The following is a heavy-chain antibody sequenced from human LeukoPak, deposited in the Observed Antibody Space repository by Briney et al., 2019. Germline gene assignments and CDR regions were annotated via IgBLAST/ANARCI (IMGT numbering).Heavy chain of an antibody. CDR3: ARGEQTDY. CDR1: GYTFTGYY. D-gene: IGHD6-13*01. V-gene: IGHV1-2*02. Sequence: ASLKVSCKASGYTFTGYYMHWVRQAPGQGLEWMGWINPNTGATNYAENFQGRVTMTRDTSISTAYMQLSRLRSDDTAVYYCARGEQTDYWGQGTLVTVSS. CDR2: INPNTGAT. J-gene: IGHJ4*02.